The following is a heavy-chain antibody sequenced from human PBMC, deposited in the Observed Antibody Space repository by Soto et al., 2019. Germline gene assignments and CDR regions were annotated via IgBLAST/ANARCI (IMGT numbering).Heavy chain of an antibody. V-gene: IGHV3-30*18. CDR2: ISYDGSNK. D-gene: IGHD3-22*01. J-gene: IGHJ4*02. CDR1: GVTFSSYG. CDR3: AKDPEVTMIVPAAGPS. Sequence: QVQLVESGGGVVQPGRSLRLSCAASGVTFSSYGMHWVRQAPGKGLEWVAVISYDGSNKYYADSVKGRFTISRDNSKNTLYLQMNSLRAEDPAVYYCAKDPEVTMIVPAAGPSWGQGNLVTVSS.